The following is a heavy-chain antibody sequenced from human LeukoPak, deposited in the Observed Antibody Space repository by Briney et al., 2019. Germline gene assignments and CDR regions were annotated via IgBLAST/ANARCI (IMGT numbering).Heavy chain of an antibody. CDR1: GFTFSSYA. CDR2: ISGSGGST. D-gene: IGHD6-25*01. V-gene: IGHV3-23*01. CDR3: AIDLFRSGYRQQDAFDI. Sequence: GGSLRLSCAPSGFTFSSYAMSWVRQAPGKGLEWVSAISGSGGSTYYADSVKGRFTISRDNSKNTLYLQMNSLRAEDTAVYYCAIDLFRSGYRQQDAFDIWGQGTMVTVSS. J-gene: IGHJ3*02.